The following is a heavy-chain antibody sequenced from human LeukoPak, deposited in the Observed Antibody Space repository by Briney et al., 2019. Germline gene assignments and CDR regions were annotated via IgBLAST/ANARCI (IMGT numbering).Heavy chain of an antibody. Sequence: GASVKVSCKASGYTFTGYYMHWVRQAPGQGLEWMGWINPNSGGTNYAQKFQGRVTMTRDTSNSTAYMELSRLRSDDTAVYYCARQDILTGYVWFDPWGQGTLVTVSS. CDR2: INPNSGGT. D-gene: IGHD3-9*01. CDR3: ARQDILTGYVWFDP. CDR1: GYTFTGYY. V-gene: IGHV1-2*02. J-gene: IGHJ5*02.